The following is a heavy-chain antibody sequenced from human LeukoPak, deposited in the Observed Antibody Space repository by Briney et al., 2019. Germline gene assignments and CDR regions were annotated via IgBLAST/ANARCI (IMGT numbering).Heavy chain of an antibody. CDR3: VRQRGSSGTINHFDP. V-gene: IGHV3-21*04. J-gene: IGHJ5*02. D-gene: IGHD3-10*01. Sequence: GGSLRLSCAASGFTFSSYSMNWVRQAPGKGLEWVSSISSSSSYIYYADSVKGRFTISRDNAKNSLYLQMNSLKTSDTAMYYCVRQRGSSGTINHFDPWGQGTLVTVSS. CDR1: GFTFSSYS. CDR2: ISSSSSYI.